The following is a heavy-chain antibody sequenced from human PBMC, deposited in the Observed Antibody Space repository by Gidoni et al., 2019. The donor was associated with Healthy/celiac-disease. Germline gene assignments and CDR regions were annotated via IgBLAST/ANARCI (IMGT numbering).Heavy chain of an antibody. CDR3: ARDPGVRGAVAGNLWFDP. V-gene: IGHV1-18*01. CDR1: GYTFTSYG. CDR2: ISAYNGNT. J-gene: IGHJ5*02. D-gene: IGHD6-19*01. Sequence: GASVKVSCKASGYTFTSYGISWVRQAPGQGLEWMGWISAYNGNTNYAQKLQGRVTMTTDTSTSTAYMELRSLRSDDTAVYYCARDPGVRGAVAGNLWFDPWGQGTLVTVSS.